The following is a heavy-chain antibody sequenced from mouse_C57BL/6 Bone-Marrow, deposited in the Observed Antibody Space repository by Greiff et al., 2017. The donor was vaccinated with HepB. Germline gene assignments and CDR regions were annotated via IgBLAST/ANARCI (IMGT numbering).Heavy chain of an antibody. CDR1: GYTFTSYW. J-gene: IGHJ4*01. Sequence: QVQLQHSGAELVRPGSSVKLSCKASGYTFTSYWMDWVKQRPGQGLEWIGNIYPSDSETHYNQKFKDKATLTVDKSSSTAYMQLSSLTSEDSAVYYCARSAARSGGYAMDYWGQGTSVTVSS. D-gene: IGHD1-1*02. CDR3: ARSAARSGGYAMDY. V-gene: IGHV1-61*01. CDR2: IYPSDSET.